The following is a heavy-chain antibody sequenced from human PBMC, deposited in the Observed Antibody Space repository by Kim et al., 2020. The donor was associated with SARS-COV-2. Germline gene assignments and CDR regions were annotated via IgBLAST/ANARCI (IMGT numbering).Heavy chain of an antibody. J-gene: IGHJ4*02. CDR2: DT. D-gene: IGHD5-12*01. V-gene: IGHV5-51*01. Sequence: DTRYSTSFQGQVTISADKSISTAYLQWSSLKASDTAMYYCARHDWDGYNYWGQGTLVTVSS. CDR3: ARHDWDGYNY.